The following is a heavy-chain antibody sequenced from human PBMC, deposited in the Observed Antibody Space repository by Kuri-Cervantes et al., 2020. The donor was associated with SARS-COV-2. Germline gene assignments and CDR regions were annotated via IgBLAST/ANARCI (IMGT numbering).Heavy chain of an antibody. J-gene: IGHJ4*02. CDR3: ARVPQYSSSSY. D-gene: IGHD6-6*01. CDR2: ISYDGSNK. CDR1: GFTFSGYA. Sequence: GESLKISCAASGFTFSGYAMHWVRQAPGKGLEWVAVISYDGSNKYYADSVKGRFTISRDNSKNTLYLQMNSLRAEDTAVYYCARVPQYSSSSYWGQGTLVTVSS. V-gene: IGHV3-30-3*01.